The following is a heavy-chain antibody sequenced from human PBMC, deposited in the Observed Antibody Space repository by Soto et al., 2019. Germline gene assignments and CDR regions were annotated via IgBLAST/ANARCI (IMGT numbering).Heavy chain of an antibody. CDR1: GGTFSSYA. CDR2: IIPIFGTA. Sequence: QVQLVQSGAEVKKPGSSVKVSCKASGGTFSSYAISWVRQAPGHGLEWMGGIIPIFGTANYAQKFQGRVTISADKSTSTAYMELSSLRSEETAVYYCARGNIIYAPFDYWGQGTLVAVSS. J-gene: IGHJ4*02. CDR3: ARGNIIYAPFDY. V-gene: IGHV1-69*06. D-gene: IGHD3-10*01.